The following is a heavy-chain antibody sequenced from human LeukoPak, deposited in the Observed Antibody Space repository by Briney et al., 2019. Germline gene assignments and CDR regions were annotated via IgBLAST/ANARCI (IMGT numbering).Heavy chain of an antibody. Sequence: GGSLRLSCAASGLTFSSYGMHWVRQAPGKGLEWVAVIWYDGSNKYYADSVKGRSTISRDNSKNTLYLQMNSLRAEDTAGYCCAKDSSSWYEAANYFDYWGQGTLVTVSS. CDR1: GLTFSSYG. CDR3: AKDSSSWYEAANYFDY. D-gene: IGHD6-13*01. J-gene: IGHJ4*02. CDR2: IWYDGSNK. V-gene: IGHV3-33*06.